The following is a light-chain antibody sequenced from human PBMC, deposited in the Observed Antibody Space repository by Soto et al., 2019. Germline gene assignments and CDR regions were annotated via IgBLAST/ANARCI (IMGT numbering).Light chain of an antibody. CDR1: QSVSSSY. CDR2: GAS. CDR3: HQYDSPPWT. J-gene: IGKJ1*01. V-gene: IGKV3-20*01. Sequence: IGLPQYPGTLSLAPGERASLSCRASQSVSSSYLAWYQQKPGQAPRLLIYGASSRATDIPDRFSGSGSGTDFTLTISRLEPEDFAVYYCHQYDSPPWTFGQGTKVDIK.